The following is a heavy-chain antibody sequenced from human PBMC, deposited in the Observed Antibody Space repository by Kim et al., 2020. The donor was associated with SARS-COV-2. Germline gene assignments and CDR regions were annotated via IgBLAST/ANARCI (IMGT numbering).Heavy chain of an antibody. CDR2: IYHSGST. D-gene: IGHD3-9*01. Sequence: SETLSLTCTVSGYSISSGYYWGWIRQPPGKGLEWIGSIYHSGSTYYNPSLKSRVTISVDTSKNQFSLKLSSVTAADTAVYYCAREGFYETLTGYYNPYW. CDR3: AREGFYETLTGYYNPYW. V-gene: IGHV4-38-2*02. J-gene: IGHJ2*01. CDR1: GYSISSGYY.